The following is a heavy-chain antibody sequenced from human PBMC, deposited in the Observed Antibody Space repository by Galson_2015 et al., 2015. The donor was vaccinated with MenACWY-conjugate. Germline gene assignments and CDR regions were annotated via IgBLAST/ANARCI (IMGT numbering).Heavy chain of an antibody. V-gene: IGHV4-59*01. Sequence: ETLSLTCTVSGGSISSYYWSWIRQPPGKGLEWIGYIYYSGITNYNPSLKSRVTISVDTSKNQFSLKLSSVTAADTAVYYCARDYFSRKNDYGMDVWGQGTTVTVSS. CDR3: ARDYFSRKNDYGMDV. J-gene: IGHJ6*02. CDR1: GGSISSYY. CDR2: IYYSGIT. D-gene: IGHD2/OR15-2a*01.